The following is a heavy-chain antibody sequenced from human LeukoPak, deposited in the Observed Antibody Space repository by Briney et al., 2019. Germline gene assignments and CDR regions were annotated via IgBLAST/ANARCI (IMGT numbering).Heavy chain of an antibody. J-gene: IGHJ4*02. D-gene: IGHD2-15*01. CDR3: AKTETYCSGGSCSEVLDY. Sequence: GGSLRLSCAASGFTVTSNYMSWVRQVPGKGLEWVSVIYTVGTTYYADSVKGRFIISRDNSKNTLYLQLNSLRAEDTAVYYCAKTETYCSGGSCSEVLDYWGQGTLVTVSS. CDR2: IYTVGTT. CDR1: GFTVTSNY. V-gene: IGHV3-66*01.